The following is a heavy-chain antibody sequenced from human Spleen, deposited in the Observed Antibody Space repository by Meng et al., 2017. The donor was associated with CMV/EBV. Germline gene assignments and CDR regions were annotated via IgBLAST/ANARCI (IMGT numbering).Heavy chain of an antibody. V-gene: IGHV3-7*04. Sequence: GESLKISCAASGFIFSSYWMSWVRQAPGKGLEWVANINQDGSQKNFLDSVKGRFTISRGNAKNSLFLQMNSLRAEDTAVYYCARVAAAGRGMDVWGPGTTVTVSS. CDR1: GFIFSSYW. J-gene: IGHJ6*02. CDR2: INQDGSQK. D-gene: IGHD6-13*01. CDR3: ARVAAAGRGMDV.